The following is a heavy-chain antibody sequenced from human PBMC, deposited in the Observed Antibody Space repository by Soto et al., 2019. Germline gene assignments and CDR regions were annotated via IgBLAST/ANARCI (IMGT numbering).Heavy chain of an antibody. V-gene: IGHV3-48*02. CDR3: ARDRFYDSSYYYYYMDV. J-gene: IGHJ6*03. Sequence: GGSLRLSCAASGFTFSSYSMNWVRQAPGKRLEWVSYISSSSSTIYYADSVKGRFTISRDNAKNSLYLQMNSLREEDTAVYYCARDRFYDSSYYYYYMDVWGKGTTVTVSS. D-gene: IGHD3-22*01. CDR1: GFTFSSYS. CDR2: ISSSSSTI.